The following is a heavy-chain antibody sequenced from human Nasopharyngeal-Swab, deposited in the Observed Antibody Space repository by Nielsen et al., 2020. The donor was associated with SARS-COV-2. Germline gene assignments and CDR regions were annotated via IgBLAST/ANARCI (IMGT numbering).Heavy chain of an antibody. D-gene: IGHD3-9*01. CDR2: ISDSSSII. Sequence: VRQAPGKALEWVSYISDSSSIIYYTNSVKGRFTVSRDNAKNSLYLQMNGLRAEDTAVYYCARGKILRYFDWLLYPFDYWGQGTLVTVSS. CDR3: ARGKILRYFDWLLYPFDY. J-gene: IGHJ4*02. V-gene: IGHV3-48*04.